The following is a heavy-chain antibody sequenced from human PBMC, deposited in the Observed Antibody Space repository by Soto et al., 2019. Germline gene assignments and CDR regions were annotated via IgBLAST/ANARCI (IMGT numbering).Heavy chain of an antibody. V-gene: IGHV4-4*07. CDR3: AREPYYFDTSGYYSWFDP. Sequence: SEALSVTCPVFGGSISAYYWSWIRQPAGKGLEWIGRISPSGSTNYNPSLKSRVTMSADTSKNQFSLKLRSVTAADTAVYSCAREPYYFDTSGYYSWFDPWGQGTLVPV. CDR2: ISPSGST. CDR1: GGSISAYY. J-gene: IGHJ5*02. D-gene: IGHD3-22*01.